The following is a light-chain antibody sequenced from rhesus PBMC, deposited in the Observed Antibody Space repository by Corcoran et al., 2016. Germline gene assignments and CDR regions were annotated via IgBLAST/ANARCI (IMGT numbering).Light chain of an antibody. V-gene: IGKV3-10*01. Sequence: QVILTQSSATLSLSPGERATLSCRASQSVSSYLAWYQQKPGQATRRRVNGASSRANGIPDRFSGRGSVTDLTLTISSLGPEHVGVYHCYQHSSGWTFGQGTKVEIK. J-gene: IGKJ1*01. CDR2: GAS. CDR3: YQHSSGWT. CDR1: QSVSSY.